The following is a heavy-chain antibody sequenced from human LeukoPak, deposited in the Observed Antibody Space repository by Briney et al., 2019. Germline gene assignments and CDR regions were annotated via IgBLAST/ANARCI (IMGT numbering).Heavy chain of an antibody. Sequence: GGSLRLSCVASDFTFSSYTMIWVRQAPGKGLEWVAVIWYDGSNKYYADSVKGRFTISRDNSKNTLYLQMNSLRAEDTAVYYCARVHFSSSPYFDYWGQGTLVTVSS. CDR1: DFTFSSYT. CDR2: IWYDGSNK. D-gene: IGHD6-6*01. CDR3: ARVHFSSSPYFDY. J-gene: IGHJ4*02. V-gene: IGHV3-33*08.